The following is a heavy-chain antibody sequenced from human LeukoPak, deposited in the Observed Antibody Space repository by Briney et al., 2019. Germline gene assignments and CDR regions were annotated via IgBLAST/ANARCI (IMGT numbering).Heavy chain of an antibody. D-gene: IGHD3-16*01. CDR1: GYTFTVYY. V-gene: IGHV1-2*02. Sequence: ASVTVSCKASGYTFTVYYMHWVRQAPGQGLEWMGWINPNSGGTNYAQKFQGRVTMTRDTSISTAYMDLSRLRSHDTAVYYCARDWGTNPTPDYYFDYWGQGTLVTVSS. CDR2: INPNSGGT. J-gene: IGHJ4*02. CDR3: ARDWGTNPTPDYYFDY.